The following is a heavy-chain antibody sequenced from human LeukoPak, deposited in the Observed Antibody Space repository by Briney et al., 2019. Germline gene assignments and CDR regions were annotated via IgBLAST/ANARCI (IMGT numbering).Heavy chain of an antibody. D-gene: IGHD3-9*01. CDR3: ARDYYDILTGYYGDAFDI. CDR2: VSSSSSCT. V-gene: IGHV3-11*05. Sequence: PGGSLRLSCAASGFTFSDYYMSWIRQAPGKGLEWVSYVSSSSSCTNYADSVKGRFTISRDNAKTSLYLQMNSLRAEDTAVYYCARDYYDILTGYYGDAFDIWGQGTMVTVSS. CDR1: GFTFSDYY. J-gene: IGHJ3*02.